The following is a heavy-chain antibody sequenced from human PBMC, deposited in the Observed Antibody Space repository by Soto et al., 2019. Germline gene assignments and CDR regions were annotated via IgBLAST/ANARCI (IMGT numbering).Heavy chain of an antibody. D-gene: IGHD3-10*01. Sequence: SQTLSLTCAVSGASVRSGGYSWNWIRQSPGKGLEWIGFIYYSGSTSYNPSLKSRVTISVDTSKNQFSLKLSSVTAADTAVYYCARERSGSMVRGVDPPYYYGMDVWGQGTTVTVS. CDR3: ARERSGSMVRGVDPPYYYGMDV. CDR1: GASVRSGGYS. V-gene: IGHV4-30-2*06. CDR2: IYYSGST. J-gene: IGHJ6*02.